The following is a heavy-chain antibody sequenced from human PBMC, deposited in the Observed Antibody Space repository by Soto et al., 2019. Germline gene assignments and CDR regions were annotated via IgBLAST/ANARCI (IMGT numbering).Heavy chain of an antibody. CDR1: GFTFGDYA. V-gene: IGHV3-49*04. CDR2: IRSKAYGGTT. D-gene: IGHD2-8*01. J-gene: IGHJ6*02. Sequence: GGSLRLSCTASGFTFGDYAMSWVRQAPGKGLEWVGFIRSKAYGGTTEYAASVKGRFTISRDDSKSIAYLQMNSLKTEDTAVYYCTRRTIGYCTNGVCSQPETYYYGMDVWGQGTTVTVSS. CDR3: TRRTIGYCTNGVCSQPETYYYGMDV.